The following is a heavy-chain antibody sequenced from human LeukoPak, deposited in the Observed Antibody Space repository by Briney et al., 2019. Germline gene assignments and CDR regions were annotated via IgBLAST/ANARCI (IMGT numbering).Heavy chain of an antibody. J-gene: IGHJ4*02. D-gene: IGHD3-10*01. V-gene: IGHV3-30*04. CDR3: ARYQSPTLLWDPPFYLDY. Sequence: PGRSLRLSCAASGLTFSSYGMDWVSQAAGKGRGWVEVISYDGRSKHYADSVKGRFTKSREKTKNTVDMKMNSQRAGETALYYCARYQSPTLLWDPPFYLDYWGQGPLVTLSS. CDR1: GLTFSSYG. CDR2: ISYDGRSK.